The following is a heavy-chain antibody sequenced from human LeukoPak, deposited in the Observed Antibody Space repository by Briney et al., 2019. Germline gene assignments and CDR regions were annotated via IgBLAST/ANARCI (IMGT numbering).Heavy chain of an antibody. V-gene: IGHV3-30*04. J-gene: IGHJ5*02. CDR3: ARDRMGVVVPAAICWFDP. Sequence: GGSLRLSCAASGFTFSSYAMHWVRQAPGKGLEWVAVISYDGSNKYYADSVKGRFTISRDNSKNTLYLQMNSLRAEDTAVYYCARDRMGVVVPAAICWFDPWGQGTLVTVSS. CDR2: ISYDGSNK. D-gene: IGHD2-2*01. CDR1: GFTFSSYA.